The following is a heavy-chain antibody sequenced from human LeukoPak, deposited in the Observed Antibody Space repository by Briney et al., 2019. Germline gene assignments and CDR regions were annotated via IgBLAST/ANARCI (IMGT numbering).Heavy chain of an antibody. CDR2: IGAYNGNT. CDR1: GYTFTSYG. Sequence: ASVKVSCKASGYTFTSYGISWVRQAPGQGLEWMGWIGAYNGNTNYAQKLQGRVTMTTDTSTSTAYMELRSLRPDDTAVYYCARDWGCSGSYYFDYWGQGTLVTVSS. J-gene: IGHJ4*02. V-gene: IGHV1-18*01. CDR3: ARDWGCSGSYYFDY. D-gene: IGHD3-10*02.